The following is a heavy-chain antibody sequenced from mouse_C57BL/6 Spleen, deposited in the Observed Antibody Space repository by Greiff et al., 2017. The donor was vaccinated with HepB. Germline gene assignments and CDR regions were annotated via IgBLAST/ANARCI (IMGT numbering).Heavy chain of an antibody. CDR1: GYSITSGYY. V-gene: IGHV3-6*01. D-gene: IGHD1-2*01. CDR2: ISYDGSN. J-gene: IGHJ2*01. CDR3: ARALLRPYFDY. Sequence: DVQLQESGPGLVKPSQSLSLTCSVTGYSITSGYYWNWIRQFPGNKLEWMGYISYDGSNNYNPSLKNRISITRDTSKNQIFLKLNSVTTEDTATYYCARALLRPYFDYWGQGTTLTVSS.